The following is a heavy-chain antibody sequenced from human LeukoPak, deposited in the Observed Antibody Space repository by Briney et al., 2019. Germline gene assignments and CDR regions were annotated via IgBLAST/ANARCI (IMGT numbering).Heavy chain of an antibody. Sequence: SETLSLTCTVSGGSVSSDIYYWTWIRQPPGKGLEWIGYIYYSGSTNYNPSLKSRVTISVDTSKNQFSLKLSSVTAADTAVYYCARAARPAVHAFDYWGQGTLVTVSS. CDR1: GGSVSSDIYY. CDR2: IYYSGST. D-gene: IGHD2-2*01. CDR3: ARAARPAVHAFDY. V-gene: IGHV4-61*01. J-gene: IGHJ4*02.